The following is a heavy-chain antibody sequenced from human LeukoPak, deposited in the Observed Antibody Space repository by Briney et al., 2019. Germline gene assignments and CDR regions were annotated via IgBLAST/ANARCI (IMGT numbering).Heavy chain of an antibody. J-gene: IGHJ4*02. CDR3: ARGPTGTYPHYFEY. CDR1: GCTFSSYA. Sequence: GRSLRLSCAASGCTFSSYAMHRVRQASGKGLEWVAVISYDGSNKYYADSVKGRFTISRDNSKNTLYLQMNSLRAEDTAVYYCARGPTGTYPHYFEYWGQGTLVTVSS. V-gene: IGHV3-30*01. CDR2: ISYDGSNK. D-gene: IGHD1-7*01.